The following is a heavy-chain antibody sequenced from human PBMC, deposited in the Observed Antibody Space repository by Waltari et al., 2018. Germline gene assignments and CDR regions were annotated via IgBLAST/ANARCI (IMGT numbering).Heavy chain of an antibody. Sequence: QVQLQESGPGLVKPSETLSLTCTVSGGSISSYYWRWIRQPAGKGLEWIGRIYTSGSTNYNPSLKSRVTMSVDTSKNQFSLKLSSVTAADTAVYYCARDQRGRNYGSGWGWFDPWGQGTLVTVSS. V-gene: IGHV4-4*07. J-gene: IGHJ5*02. CDR3: ARDQRGRNYGSGWGWFDP. D-gene: IGHD3-10*01. CDR1: GGSISSYY. CDR2: IYTSGST.